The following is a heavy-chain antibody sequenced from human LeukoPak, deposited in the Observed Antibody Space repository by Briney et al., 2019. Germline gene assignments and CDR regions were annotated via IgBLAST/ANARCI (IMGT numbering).Heavy chain of an antibody. V-gene: IGHV4-34*01. CDR1: GGSFSGYY. CDR3: ARGLRGLTGYQLAY. J-gene: IGHJ4*02. CDR2: INHSGST. Sequence: SETLSLTCAVYGGSFSGYYWSWIRQPPGKGLEWIGEINHSGSTNYNPSLKSRVTISVDTSKNQFSLKLSSVTAADTAVYYCARGLRGLTGYQLAYWGQGTLVTVSS. D-gene: IGHD3-9*01.